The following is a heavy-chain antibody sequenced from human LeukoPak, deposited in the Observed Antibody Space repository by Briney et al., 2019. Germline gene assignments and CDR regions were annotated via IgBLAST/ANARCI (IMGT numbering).Heavy chain of an antibody. CDR2: ISSSGSTI. D-gene: IGHD3-10*01. J-gene: IGHJ4*02. CDR1: GFTFSDYY. CDR3: ARVGRNDDYYGSGSYYSGLYFDY. Sequence: GGSLRLSCAASGFTFSDYYMSWIRQAPGKGLEWVSYISSSGSTIYYADSVKGRFTISRDNAKNSLYLQMNSLRAEDTAVYYCARVGRNDDYYGSGSYYSGLYFDYWGQGTLVTVSS. V-gene: IGHV3-11*04.